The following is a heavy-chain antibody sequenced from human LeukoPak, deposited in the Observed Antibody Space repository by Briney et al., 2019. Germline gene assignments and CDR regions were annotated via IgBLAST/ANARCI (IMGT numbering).Heavy chain of an antibody. J-gene: IGHJ3*02. V-gene: IGHV3-74*01. Sequence: GGSLRLSCGASGSTFSSYWMHWVRQAPGKGLVWVSRINSDGGSTTYADSVKGRFTISRDNAKNTLYLQMNSLRAEDTAVYYCASLFLCYGCSSSSHSLNIWGQGTMVTVSS. CDR1: GSTFSSYW. CDR3: ASLFLCYGCSSSSHSLNI. CDR2: INSDGGST. D-gene: IGHD6-6*01.